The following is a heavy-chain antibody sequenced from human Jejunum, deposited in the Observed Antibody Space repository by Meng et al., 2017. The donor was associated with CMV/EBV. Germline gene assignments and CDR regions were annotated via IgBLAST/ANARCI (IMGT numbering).Heavy chain of an antibody. J-gene: IGHJ3*01. CDR3: ARDLYYGDPAAFDL. V-gene: IGHV3-21*01. CDR1: GFAFHTRN. D-gene: IGHD4-17*01. CDR2: ISFSTNYI. Sequence: GFAFHTRNMHWVRQAPGKGLEWVSFISFSTNYIYYADSVKGRFTISRDNAKNSLYLQMDSLRAEDTAVYYCARDLYYGDPAAFDLWGQGTMVTVSS.